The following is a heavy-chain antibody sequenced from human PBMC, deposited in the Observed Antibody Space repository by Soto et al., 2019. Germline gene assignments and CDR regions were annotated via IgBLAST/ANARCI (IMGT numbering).Heavy chain of an antibody. D-gene: IGHD2-2*01. V-gene: IGHV3-74*01. CDR2: IDSDGSST. Sequence: EVQLVESGGGLIQPGGSVRLSCAASGFTWMHWVRQRPGKGMEWVSEIDSDGSSTDYADSVKGRFTVSRDNAQNSLSLQMNSLRAEDTAVYYCASLSAPVDHWGQGILVTVSS. CDR3: ASLSAPVDH. CDR1: GFTW. J-gene: IGHJ4*02.